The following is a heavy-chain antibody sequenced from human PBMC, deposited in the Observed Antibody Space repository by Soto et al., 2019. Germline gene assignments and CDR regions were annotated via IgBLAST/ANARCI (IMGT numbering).Heavy chain of an antibody. CDR3: AHSFVEMATIWWFDP. D-gene: IGHD5-12*01. J-gene: IGHJ5*02. Sequence: QITLKESGPTLVKPTQTLTLTCTFSGFSLSTSGVGVGWIRQPPGKALEWLALIYWDDDKRYSPSLKSRLTIPKDTSKNQVVLTMTNMDPVDTATYYCAHSFVEMATIWWFDPWGQGTLVTVSS. V-gene: IGHV2-5*02. CDR1: GFSLSTSGVG. CDR2: IYWDDDK.